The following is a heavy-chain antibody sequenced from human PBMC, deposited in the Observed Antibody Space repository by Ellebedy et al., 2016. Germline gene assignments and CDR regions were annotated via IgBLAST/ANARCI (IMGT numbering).Heavy chain of an antibody. D-gene: IGHD5-18*01. CDR2: IKSKTDGGAA. J-gene: IGHJ4*02. CDR1: GFTFSNAW. V-gene: IGHV3-15*01. CDR3: TTVYRYNYDSV. Sequence: GGSLRLSCAASGFTFSNAWMNWVRQAPGKGLEWVGRIKSKTDGGAADYAAPVKGRFTISREESKNTLYLQINSLKTEDTAVYFCTTVYRYNYDSVWGQGTLVTVSS.